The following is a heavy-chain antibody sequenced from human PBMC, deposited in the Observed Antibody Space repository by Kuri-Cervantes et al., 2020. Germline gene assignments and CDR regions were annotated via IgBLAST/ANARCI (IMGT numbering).Heavy chain of an antibody. CDR3: ARGMTSDYFDY. CDR1: GGSISSYY. Sequence: GSLRLSCTVSGGSISSYYWSWIRQPAGKGLERIGRIYTSGITNYNPSLTSRVTISVDTSKNQFSLKLSSVTAADTAVYYCARGMTSDYFDYWGQGTLVTVSS. CDR2: IYTSGIT. V-gene: IGHV4-4*07. J-gene: IGHJ4*02. D-gene: IGHD4-17*01.